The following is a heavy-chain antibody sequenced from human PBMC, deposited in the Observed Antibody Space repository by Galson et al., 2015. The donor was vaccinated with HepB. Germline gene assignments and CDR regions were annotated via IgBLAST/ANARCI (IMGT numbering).Heavy chain of an antibody. Sequence: SLRLSCAASGFTFSSYGMHWVRQAPGKGLEWVAVIWYDGSNKYYADSVKGRFTISRDNSKNTLYLQMNSLRAEDTAVYYCARPVRGYCSGGSCYGGEYYGMDVWGQGTTVTVSS. V-gene: IGHV3-33*01. J-gene: IGHJ6*02. CDR1: GFTFSSYG. CDR3: ARPVRGYCSGGSCYGGEYYGMDV. CDR2: IWYDGSNK. D-gene: IGHD2-15*01.